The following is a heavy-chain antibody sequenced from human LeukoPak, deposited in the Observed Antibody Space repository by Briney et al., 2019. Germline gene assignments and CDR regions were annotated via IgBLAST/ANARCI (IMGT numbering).Heavy chain of an antibody. CDR1: GGTFSSYV. V-gene: IGHV1-69*05. CDR2: IIPIFGTA. D-gene: IGHD6-13*01. CDR3: ARGGRAAREGYFDY. J-gene: IGHJ4*02. Sequence: SVKVSCKASGGTFSSYVISWVRQAPGQGLEWMGGIIPIFGTANYAQKFQGRVTITTDESTSTAYMELSSLRSEDTAVYYCARGGRAAREGYFDYWGQGTLVTVSS.